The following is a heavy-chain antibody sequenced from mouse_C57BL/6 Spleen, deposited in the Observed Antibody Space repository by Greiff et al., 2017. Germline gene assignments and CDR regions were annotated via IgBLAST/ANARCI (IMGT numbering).Heavy chain of an antibody. D-gene: IGHD2-5*01. CDR2: IDPETGGT. V-gene: IGHV1-15*01. CDR1: GYTFTDYE. J-gene: IGHJ4*01. CDR3: TKYSNYVGVDY. Sequence: QVQLQQSGAELVRPGASVTLSCKASGYTFTDYEMHWVKQTPVHGLEWIGAIDPETGGTAYNQKFKGKAILTADKSSSTAYMELRSLTSEDSAVYYCTKYSNYVGVDYWGEGTSGTVSS.